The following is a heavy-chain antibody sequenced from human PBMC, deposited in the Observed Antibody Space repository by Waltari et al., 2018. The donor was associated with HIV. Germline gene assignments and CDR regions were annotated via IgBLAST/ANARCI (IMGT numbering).Heavy chain of an antibody. CDR3: ARGSIVLVPAATNYFDY. CDR1: GASFSGYY. Sequence: QVQLQQWGAGLLKPSETLSLTCAVYGASFSGYYWTWIRQPPGKGLEWIGEINHRGSTNYTPYLKNRVTISVDTSKNQFSLKLSSVTAADTAVYYCARGSIVLVPAATNYFDYWGQGTLVTVSS. D-gene: IGHD2-2*01. V-gene: IGHV4-34*01. J-gene: IGHJ4*02. CDR2: INHRGST.